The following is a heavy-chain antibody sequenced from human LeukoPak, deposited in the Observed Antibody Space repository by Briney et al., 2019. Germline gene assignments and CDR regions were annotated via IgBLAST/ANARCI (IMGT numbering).Heavy chain of an antibody. CDR2: ISYDGSNK. J-gene: IGHJ4*02. V-gene: IGHV3-30*04. CDR3: ARDREWELYYFDY. Sequence: AGGSLRLSRAASGFTFSSYAMHWVRQAPGKGLEWVAVISYDGSNKYYADSVKGRFTISRDNSKNTLYLQMNSLRAEDTAVYYCARDREWELYYFDYWGQGTLVTVSS. CDR1: GFTFSSYA. D-gene: IGHD1-26*01.